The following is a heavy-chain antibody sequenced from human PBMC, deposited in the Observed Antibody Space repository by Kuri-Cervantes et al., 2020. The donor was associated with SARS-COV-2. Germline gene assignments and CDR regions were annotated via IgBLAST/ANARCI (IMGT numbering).Heavy chain of an antibody. V-gene: IGHV4-59*01. J-gene: IGHJ6*02. CDR3: ARNDYVRLFYGLDV. Sequence: GSLRLSCTVSGASISGNYWTWIRQSPGEGLEWIAYIHYNGDPSYSPFFKSRVTISVDRSMNQISLKLYSVTAADTAVYYCARNDYVRLFYGLDVWDQGTTVTVSS. D-gene: IGHD3-16*01. CDR1: GASISGNY. CDR2: IHYNGDP.